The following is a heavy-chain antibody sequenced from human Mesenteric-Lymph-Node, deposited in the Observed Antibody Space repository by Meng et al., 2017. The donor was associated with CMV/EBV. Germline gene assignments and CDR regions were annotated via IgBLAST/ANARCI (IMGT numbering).Heavy chain of an antibody. J-gene: IGHJ4*02. CDR3: TRRVGRAVAGTHFDY. Sequence: SGYPFTTYWLGWVRQMPAKGLGWMGIIYPGDSDTRYSPSFQGQVTISADKSISTAYLQWSSLKASDTAIYYCTRRVGRAVAGTHFDYWGQGSLVTVSS. V-gene: IGHV5-51*01. CDR2: IYPGDSDT. D-gene: IGHD6-19*01. CDR1: GYPFTTYW.